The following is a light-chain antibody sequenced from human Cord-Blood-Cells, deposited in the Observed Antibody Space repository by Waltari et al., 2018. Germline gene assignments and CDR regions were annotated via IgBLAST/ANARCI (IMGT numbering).Light chain of an antibody. CDR1: NIGSKS. J-gene: IGLJ2*01. CDR3: QVWDSSSDPVV. V-gene: IGLV3-21*04. Sequence: SYVLTQPPSVSVAPGKTARITCGGNNIGSKSVHGYQQKPGQAPVLVIYYDSDRPSGIPERFSGSNSGNTATLTISRVEAGDEADYYCQVWDSSSDPVVFGGGTKLTVL. CDR2: YDS.